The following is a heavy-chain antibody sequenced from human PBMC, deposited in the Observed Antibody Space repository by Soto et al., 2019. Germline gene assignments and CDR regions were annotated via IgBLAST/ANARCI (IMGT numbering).Heavy chain of an antibody. CDR1: GGSISTYY. J-gene: IGHJ4*02. D-gene: IGHD6-13*01. CDR3: ARYAGSSWFDY. Sequence: QVQLQESGPGLVKPSETLSLTCTVSGGSISTYYWSWIRQPPGKGLEWIGYINYSGRTNYNPSLKSRVTMSLDTSKNQFSLKLRSVTAADTALFYCARYAGSSWFDYWGQGTLVTVSS. V-gene: IGHV4-59*01. CDR2: INYSGRT.